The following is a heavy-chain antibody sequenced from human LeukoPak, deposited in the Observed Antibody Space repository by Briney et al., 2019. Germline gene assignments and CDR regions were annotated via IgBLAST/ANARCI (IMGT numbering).Heavy chain of an antibody. CDR2: ISSDSTTI. D-gene: IGHD7-27*01. J-gene: IGHJ5*02. Sequence: GGSLRLSCAASGFTFSSYSMNWVRQAPGKGLEWVSYISSDSTTIYYADSMKGRFTISRDNAKNSLYLQMNSLRAEDTAVYYCAKGQLGIQSSKWFDPWGQGTLVTVSS. CDR1: GFTFSSYS. V-gene: IGHV3-48*01. CDR3: AKGQLGIQSSKWFDP.